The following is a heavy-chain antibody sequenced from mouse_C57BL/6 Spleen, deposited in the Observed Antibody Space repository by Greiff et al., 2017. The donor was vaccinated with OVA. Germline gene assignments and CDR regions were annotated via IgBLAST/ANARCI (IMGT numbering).Heavy chain of an antibody. V-gene: IGHV1-80*01. CDR2: MYPRDGDT. Sequence: VQLQQSGAELVKPGASVKISCKACGDVVSGDCMNWVKQRPGKGLEWIGQMYPRDGDTNYNGKFKGKATLTADKSSSTAYMQLSSLTSEDSAVYFCARTTVAPDYWGQGTTLTVSS. CDR3: ARTTVAPDY. CDR1: GDVVSGDC. D-gene: IGHD1-1*01. J-gene: IGHJ2*01.